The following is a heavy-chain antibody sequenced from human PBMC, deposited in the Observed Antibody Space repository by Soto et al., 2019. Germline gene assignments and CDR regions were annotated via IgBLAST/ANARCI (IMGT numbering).Heavy chain of an antibody. D-gene: IGHD6-13*01. Sequence: QVQLQQWGAGLLKPSETLSLTCAVYGGSFSGYYWSWIRQPPGKGLEWIGEINHSGSTNYNPSLKSRVTISVDTSKNQFSLKPSSVTAADTAVYYCARVPSRFYYYGMDVWGQGTTVTVSS. V-gene: IGHV4-34*01. CDR1: GGSFSGYY. J-gene: IGHJ6*02. CDR3: ARVPSRFYYYGMDV. CDR2: INHSGST.